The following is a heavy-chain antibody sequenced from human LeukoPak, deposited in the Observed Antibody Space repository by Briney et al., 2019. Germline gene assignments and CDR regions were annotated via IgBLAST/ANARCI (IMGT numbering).Heavy chain of an antibody. CDR2: IYTSGST. CDR3: AREYYYDSSGFNFDY. Sequence: SETLSLTCTVSGGSISSGSYYWRWIRQPAGTGLEWLGRIYTSGSTNYNPSLKSRVTISVDTSKNQFSLKLSSVTAADTAVYYCAREYYYDSSGFNFDYWGQGTLVTVSS. J-gene: IGHJ4*02. CDR1: GGSISSGSYY. D-gene: IGHD3-22*01. V-gene: IGHV4-61*02.